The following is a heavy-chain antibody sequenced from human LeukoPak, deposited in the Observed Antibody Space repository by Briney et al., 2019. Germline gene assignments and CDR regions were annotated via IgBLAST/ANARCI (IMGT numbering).Heavy chain of an antibody. J-gene: IGHJ4*02. Sequence: GGSLRLSCAASGFTFSSYSMNWVRQAPGKGLEWVSSISSSSSYIYYADSVKGRFTISRDNAKNSLYLQMNSLGAEDTAVYYCARDSLAGPPVHYFDYWGQGTLVTVSS. D-gene: IGHD7-27*01. V-gene: IGHV3-21*01. CDR3: ARDSLAGPPVHYFDY. CDR1: GFTFSSYS. CDR2: ISSSSSYI.